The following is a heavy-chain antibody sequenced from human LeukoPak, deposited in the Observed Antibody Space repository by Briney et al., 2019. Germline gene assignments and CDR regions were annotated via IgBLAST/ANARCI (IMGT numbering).Heavy chain of an antibody. Sequence: SETLSLICAVYGGSFSGYYWSWIRQPPGKGLEWIGEINHSGSTNNNPSLKSRVTMSVDTSKNQFSLKLSSVTAADTAVYFCTRDTGTTGEVKFDPWGQGTLVTVSS. V-gene: IGHV4-34*01. CDR2: INHSGST. CDR1: GGSFSGYY. D-gene: IGHD4-17*01. J-gene: IGHJ5*02. CDR3: TRDTGTTGEVKFDP.